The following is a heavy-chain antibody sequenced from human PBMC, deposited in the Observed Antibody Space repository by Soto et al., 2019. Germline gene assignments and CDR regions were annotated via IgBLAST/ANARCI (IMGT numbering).Heavy chain of an antibody. D-gene: IGHD3-22*01. CDR3: ARGRRYYDSSGYYLYYFDY. V-gene: IGHV4-34*01. CDR1: GGSFSGYY. Sequence: SETLSLTCAVYGGSFSGYYWSWIRQPPGKGLEWIGEINHSGSTNYNPSLKSRVTISVDASKNQFSLKLSSVTAADTAVYYCARGRRYYDSSGYYLYYFDYWGQGTLVTVSS. J-gene: IGHJ4*02. CDR2: INHSGST.